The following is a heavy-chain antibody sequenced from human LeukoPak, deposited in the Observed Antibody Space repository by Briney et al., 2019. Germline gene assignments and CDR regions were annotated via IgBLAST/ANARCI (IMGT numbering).Heavy chain of an antibody. CDR3: ASTVSFDY. CDR2: ISYDGSNK. J-gene: IGHJ4*02. D-gene: IGHD4-17*01. CDR1: GFTFSSYG. Sequence: GGSLRLSCAASGFTFSSYGMHWVRQAPGKGLEWVAVISYDGSNKYYADSVKGRFTISRDNSKSTLYLQMNSLRAEDTAVYYCASTVSFDYWGQGTLVTVSS. V-gene: IGHV3-30*03.